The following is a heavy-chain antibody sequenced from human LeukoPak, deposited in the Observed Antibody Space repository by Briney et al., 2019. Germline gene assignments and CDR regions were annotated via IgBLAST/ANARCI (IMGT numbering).Heavy chain of an antibody. CDR2: ISGSGGST. D-gene: IGHD3-3*01. Sequence: PGGSLRLSCAASGFTFSSYAMSCVRQAPGNGLEWVSAISGSGGSTYYADSVKGRFTISRDKSKNTMYLQMNSLRAEDTAVYYCAKEGDYYENYYYYMDVWGKGTTVTISS. CDR3: AKEGDYYENYYYYMDV. J-gene: IGHJ6*03. CDR1: GFTFSSYA. V-gene: IGHV3-23*01.